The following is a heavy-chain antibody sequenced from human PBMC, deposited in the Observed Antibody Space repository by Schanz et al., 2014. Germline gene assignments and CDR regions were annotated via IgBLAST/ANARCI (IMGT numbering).Heavy chain of an antibody. CDR3: ARDGYSVVVISPTESFDI. V-gene: IGHV3-33*08. Sequence: QVRLVESGGGVVQPGRSLRLSCAASGFTLSSYGMHWVRQAPGKALEWVAFINSDGTKRFYADSVKSRFTISRDNSRNTLYLQMNSLRAEDTAVYYCARDGYSVVVISPTESFDIWGQGTMXTVSP. J-gene: IGHJ3*02. CDR2: INSDGTKR. D-gene: IGHD2-21*01. CDR1: GFTLSSYG.